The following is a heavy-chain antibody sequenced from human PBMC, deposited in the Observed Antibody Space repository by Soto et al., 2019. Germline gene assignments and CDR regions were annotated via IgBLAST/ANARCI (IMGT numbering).Heavy chain of an antibody. D-gene: IGHD6-19*01. CDR2: ISYDGSNK. Sequence: GGSLRLSCAASGFTFSSYGMHWVRQAPGKGLEWVAVISYDGSNKYYADSVKGRFTISRDNSKNTLYLQMNSLRAEDTAVYYCAKGLGGVTTPVIAVAGIWGMDVWGQGTTVTVSS. CDR1: GFTFSSYG. V-gene: IGHV3-30*18. CDR3: AKGLGGVTTPVIAVAGIWGMDV. J-gene: IGHJ6*02.